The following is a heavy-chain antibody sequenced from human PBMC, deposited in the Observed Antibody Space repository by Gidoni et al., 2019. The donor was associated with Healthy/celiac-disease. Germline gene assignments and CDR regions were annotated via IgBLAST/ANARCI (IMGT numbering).Heavy chain of an antibody. D-gene: IGHD6-13*01. V-gene: IGHV3-53*01. Sequence: VQLVESGGGLIPLGGSLRLSCAASGFTVSSNYMSWVSQAPGKGLAWVSVIYSGGSTYYADSVKGRFTISRDNSKNTLYLQMNSLRAEDTAVYYCARTPLRAAAGTYWGQGTLVTVSS. CDR2: IYSGGST. CDR1: GFTVSSNY. J-gene: IGHJ4*02. CDR3: ARTPLRAAAGTY.